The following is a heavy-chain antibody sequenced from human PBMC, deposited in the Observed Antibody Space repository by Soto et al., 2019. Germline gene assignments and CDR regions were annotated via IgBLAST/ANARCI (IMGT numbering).Heavy chain of an antibody. J-gene: IGHJ4*02. CDR1: AYTFTSYD. CDR3: ARGPRNWGVDY. Sequence: QVQLVQSGAEVKKPGASVKVSCKAAAYTFTSYDINWVRQATGQDFEWMGWMNPNNGNTAYAQKFQGXXTXNXATSKSTAFMELSSLTSEDTAVYYCARGPRNWGVDYWGQGTLVTVSS. CDR2: MNPNNGNT. V-gene: IGHV1-8*01. D-gene: IGHD7-27*01.